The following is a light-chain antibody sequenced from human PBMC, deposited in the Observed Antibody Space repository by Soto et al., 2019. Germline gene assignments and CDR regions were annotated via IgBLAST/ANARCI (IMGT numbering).Light chain of an antibody. CDR1: ISDVGSYNY. Sequence: QSALTQPASVSGSPGQSITISCTGTISDVGSYNYVSWYQQYPGKAPKLMIYDVSTRPSGVSDRFSGSKSGNTASLTISGLRAGDEADYYCGSYTTSSNYVFGTGTKLTVL. CDR3: GSYTTSSNYV. CDR2: DVS. V-gene: IGLV2-14*03. J-gene: IGLJ1*01.